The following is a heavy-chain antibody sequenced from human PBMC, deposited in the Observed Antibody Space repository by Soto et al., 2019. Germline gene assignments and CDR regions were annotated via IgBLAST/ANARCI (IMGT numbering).Heavy chain of an antibody. V-gene: IGHV1-8*01. CDR1: GYTFTNYD. CDR3: ARALYHFDFWSDSYKANWFDP. J-gene: IGHJ5*02. D-gene: IGHD3-3*01. Sequence: GASVKVSCKASGYTFTNYDTNWVRQAPGQGLEWMGWMNPNSGSSGYAQKFQGRVSMTRNSSISTAYMELSSLRSEDTAVYYCARALYHFDFWSDSYKANWFDPWGQGTPVTVSS. CDR2: MNPNSGSS.